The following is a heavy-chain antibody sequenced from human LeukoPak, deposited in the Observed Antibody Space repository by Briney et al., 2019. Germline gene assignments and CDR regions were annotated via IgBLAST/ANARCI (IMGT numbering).Heavy chain of an antibody. CDR1: GGTFSSYA. CDR2: IIPIFGTA. D-gene: IGHD3-22*01. CDR3: ARDREYYHDSSGYYSYNWFDP. Sequence: GASVKVSCKASGGTFSSYAISWVRQAPGQGLEWMGGIIPIFGTANYAQKFQGRVTITADESTSTAYMELSSLRSEDTAVYYRARDREYYHDSSGYYSYNWFDPWGQGTLVTVSS. J-gene: IGHJ5*02. V-gene: IGHV1-69*13.